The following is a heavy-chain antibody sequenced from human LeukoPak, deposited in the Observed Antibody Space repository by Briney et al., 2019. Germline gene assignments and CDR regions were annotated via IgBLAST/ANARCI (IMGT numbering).Heavy chain of an antibody. CDR3: TRVVSGSYFIPPDY. CDR1: GFTFGDYA. CDR2: IRSKAYGGTT. D-gene: IGHD1-26*01. V-gene: IGHV3-49*04. Sequence: GGSLRLSCTASGFTFGDYAMSWVRQAPGKGLEWVGFIRSKAYGGTTEYAASVKRRFTISRDDSKSIAYLQMNSLKTEDTAVYYCTRVVSGSYFIPPDYWGQGTLVTVSS. J-gene: IGHJ4*02.